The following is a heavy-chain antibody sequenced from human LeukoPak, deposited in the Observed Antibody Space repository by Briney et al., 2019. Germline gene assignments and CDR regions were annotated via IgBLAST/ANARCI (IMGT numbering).Heavy chain of an antibody. CDR3: ASAPQFSSGWYGPFDY. J-gene: IGHJ4*02. CDR2: IYSGYSDN. V-gene: IGHV5-51*07. CDR1: GYYFTNYW. D-gene: IGHD6-19*01. Sequence: PGESLKISCKGSGYYFTNYWIGWIHQMPGKGLAWMGIIYSGYSDNRYSPSFQGQVTISADKSISPDYVQWSSLKASDTAMYYCASAPQFSSGWYGPFDYWGPGSLVTVSS.